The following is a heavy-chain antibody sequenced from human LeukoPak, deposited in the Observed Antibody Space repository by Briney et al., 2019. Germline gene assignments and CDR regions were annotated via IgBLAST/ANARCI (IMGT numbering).Heavy chain of an antibody. CDR3: ARELDYDSTPGWFDP. CDR2: MNPKSGDT. Sequence: ASVKVSCKASGYSFTNYDINWVRQATGQGLEWMGWMNPKSGDTGYSQKFQGRVFITRDTSINTAYMELSSLRSEDTAVYYCARELDYDSTPGWFDPWGQGTLVTVSS. V-gene: IGHV1-8*03. D-gene: IGHD3-22*01. J-gene: IGHJ5*02. CDR1: GYSFTNYD.